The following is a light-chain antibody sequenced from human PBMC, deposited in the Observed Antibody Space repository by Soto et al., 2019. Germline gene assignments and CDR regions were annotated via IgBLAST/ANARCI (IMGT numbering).Light chain of an antibody. CDR2: DAS. CDR1: QSISSW. Sequence: DIQMTQSPSTLSASVGDRVTITCRASQSISSWLAWYQQKPGKAPKLLIYDASSLESGVPSRFSGSGSGTEFTLTISSLQPDDFAVYYCQQYNNWPITFGQGTDWRL. J-gene: IGKJ5*01. V-gene: IGKV1-5*01. CDR3: QQYNNWPIT.